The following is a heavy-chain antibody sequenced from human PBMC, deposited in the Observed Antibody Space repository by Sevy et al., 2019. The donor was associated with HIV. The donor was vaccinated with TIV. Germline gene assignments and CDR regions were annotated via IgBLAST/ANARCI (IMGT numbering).Heavy chain of an antibody. CDR2: ISGSGTRT. J-gene: IGHJ6*03. Sequence: GGSLRLSCAVSGFSFDSYGMTWVRQAPGKGLEWVSGISGSGTRTYYADSVKGRFSISRDNSKNRLYLQMNSLRSEDKEGYYGAKGGGGHYDPDEIGYYFYYYNMDVWGKGTTVTVSS. D-gene: IGHD3-22*01. CDR3: AKGGGGHYDPDEIGYYFYYYNMDV. CDR1: GFSFDSYG. V-gene: IGHV3-23*01.